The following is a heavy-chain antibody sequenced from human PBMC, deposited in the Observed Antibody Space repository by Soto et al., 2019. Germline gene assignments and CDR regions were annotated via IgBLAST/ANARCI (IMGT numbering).Heavy chain of an antibody. V-gene: IGHV3-7*01. D-gene: IGHD2-15*01. CDR3: ARDLPQYCSAGSCYPDS. CDR1: GFTFNTFW. CDR2: IKEDGSEK. J-gene: IGHJ4*02. Sequence: GGSLRLSCAASGFTFNTFWMSWVRQAPGKGLEWVANIKEDGSEKYYVDSVKGRFTISRDDPNNTLYLQMNSLRPEDTAVYYCARDLPQYCSAGSCYPDSWGQGTLVTVSS.